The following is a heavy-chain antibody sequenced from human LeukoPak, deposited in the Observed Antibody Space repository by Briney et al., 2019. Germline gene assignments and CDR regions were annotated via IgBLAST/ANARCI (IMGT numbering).Heavy chain of an antibody. Sequence: GASVKVSCKASGYTFTGYYMHWVRQAPGQGLEWMGWINPNSGGTNYAQKFQGRVTMTRDTSISTAYMELSRLRSDDTAVYYCAREYSGYVPYFDYWGQGTLVTVSS. D-gene: IGHD5-12*01. J-gene: IGHJ4*02. CDR1: GYTFTGYY. CDR2: INPNSGGT. V-gene: IGHV1-2*02. CDR3: AREYSGYVPYFDY.